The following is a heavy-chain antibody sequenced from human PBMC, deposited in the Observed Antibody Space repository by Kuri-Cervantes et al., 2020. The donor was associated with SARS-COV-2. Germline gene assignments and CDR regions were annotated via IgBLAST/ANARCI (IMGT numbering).Heavy chain of an antibody. CDR3: AKAFEYYYLQSSPDY. CDR2: ISGSGGST. Sequence: LSLTCAASGFSFSSYAMSWVRQAPGKGLEWVSAISGSGGSTYYADSVKGRFAISRDNSKHTLHLQMNSLRAEDTAVYYCAKAFEYYYLQSSPDYWGQGTLVTVSS. V-gene: IGHV3-23*01. CDR1: GFSFSSYA. J-gene: IGHJ4*02. D-gene: IGHD3-16*01.